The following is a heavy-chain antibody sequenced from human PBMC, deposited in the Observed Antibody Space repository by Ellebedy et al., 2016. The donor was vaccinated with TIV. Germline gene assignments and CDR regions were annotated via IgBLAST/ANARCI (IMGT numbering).Heavy chain of an antibody. Sequence: GESLKISCAASGFTFSSYAMSWVRQAPGKGLEWVSAISGSGGSTYYADSVKGRFTISRDNSKNTLYLQMNSLRAEDTAVYYCAKQVLLWFGELDYWGQGTLVTVSS. D-gene: IGHD3-10*01. CDR2: ISGSGGST. V-gene: IGHV3-23*01. CDR3: AKQVLLWFGELDY. CDR1: GFTFSSYA. J-gene: IGHJ4*02.